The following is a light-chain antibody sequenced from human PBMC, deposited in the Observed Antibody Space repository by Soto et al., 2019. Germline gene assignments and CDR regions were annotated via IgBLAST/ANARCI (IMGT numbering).Light chain of an antibody. Sequence: DIQMTQSPSSLSASVGDRVTITCRASQSISTYLNWYQQKPGKVPKLLIYAASSLQSGVPSRFSGSGSGTHFTLTVSSLQPEDFATYYCQQLFIYPPTFGPGTKVDIK. CDR3: QQLFIYPPT. CDR1: QSISTY. CDR2: AAS. V-gene: IGKV1-39*01. J-gene: IGKJ3*01.